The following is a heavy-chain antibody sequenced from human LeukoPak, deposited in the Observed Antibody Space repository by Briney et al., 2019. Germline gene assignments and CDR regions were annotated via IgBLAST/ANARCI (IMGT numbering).Heavy chain of an antibody. V-gene: IGHV4-38-2*01. CDR2: IYHSGST. D-gene: IGHD1-26*01. Sequence: PSETLSLTCAVSGYSISSGYYWGWIRQPPGKGLEWIGSIYHSGSTYYNPSLKSRVTISVDTSKNQFSLKLSSVTAADTAVYYCARLYSGSIFDYWGQGTLVTVSS. CDR3: ARLYSGSIFDY. CDR1: GYSISSGYY. J-gene: IGHJ4*02.